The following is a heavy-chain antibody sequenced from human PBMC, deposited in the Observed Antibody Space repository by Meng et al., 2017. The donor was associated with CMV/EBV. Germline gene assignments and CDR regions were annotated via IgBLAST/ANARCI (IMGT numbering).Heavy chain of an antibody. D-gene: IGHD3-10*01. CDR2: IIPILGIA. CDR3: ARGGLYYYGSGTRPPRAWFDP. CDR1: GGTFSSYA. J-gene: IGHJ5*02. V-gene: IGHV1-69*10. Sequence: SVKVSCKASGGTFSSYAISWVRQAPGQGLEWMGGIIPILGIANYAQKFQGRVTITADKSTSTAYRELSSLRSEDTAVYYCARGGLYYYGSGTRPPRAWFDPWGQGTLVTVSS.